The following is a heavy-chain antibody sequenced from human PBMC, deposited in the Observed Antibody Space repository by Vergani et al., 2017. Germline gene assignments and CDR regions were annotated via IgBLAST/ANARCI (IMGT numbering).Heavy chain of an antibody. CDR1: GYTFTSYT. CDR2: IIPILGIA. CDR3: ARALPSAAGTEEDDY. D-gene: IGHD6-13*01. Sequence: QVQLVQSGAEVKKPGASVKVSCKASGYTFTSYTISWVRQAPGQGLEWMGRIIPILGIANYAQKFQGRVTITADKSTSTAYMELSSLRSEDTAVYYCARALPSAAGTEEDDYWGQGTLVTVSS. J-gene: IGHJ4*02. V-gene: IGHV1-69*04.